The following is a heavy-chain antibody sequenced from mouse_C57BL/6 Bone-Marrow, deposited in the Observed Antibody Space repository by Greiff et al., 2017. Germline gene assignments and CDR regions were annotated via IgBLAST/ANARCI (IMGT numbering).Heavy chain of an antibody. CDR3: ARERTYGQYYFDY. Sequence: ESGPGLVKPSQSLSLTCSVTGYSITSGYYWNWIRQFPGNKLEWMGYISYDGSNNYNPSLKNRISITRDTSKNQFFLKLNSVTTEDTATYYCARERTYGQYYFDYWGQGTTLTVSS. J-gene: IGHJ2*01. CDR1: GYSITSGYY. V-gene: IGHV3-6*01. D-gene: IGHD1-1*02. CDR2: ISYDGSN.